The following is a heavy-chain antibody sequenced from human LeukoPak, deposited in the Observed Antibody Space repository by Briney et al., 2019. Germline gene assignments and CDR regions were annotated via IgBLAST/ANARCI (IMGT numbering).Heavy chain of an antibody. V-gene: IGHV3-48*01. CDR3: ARGTAAHSYYYMDV. Sequence: PGGSLRLSCAASGFTFSSYCMTWVRQAPGKGLEWVSYISGNSSTIYYADSVKGRFTISRDNAKNSLYLQMNSLRAEDTAVYYCARGTAAHSYYYMDVWGKGTTVTVSS. CDR1: GFTFSSYC. CDR2: ISGNSSTI. J-gene: IGHJ6*03. D-gene: IGHD6-6*01.